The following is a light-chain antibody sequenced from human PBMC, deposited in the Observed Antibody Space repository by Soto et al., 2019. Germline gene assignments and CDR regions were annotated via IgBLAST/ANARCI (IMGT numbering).Light chain of an antibody. J-gene: IGLJ1*01. CDR2: EVS. Sequence: QSALTQPASVSWSPGQSITISCTGTSSDVGGYNYVSWYKQHPGKAPKLMIYEVSNRPSGVSKRFSGSKSGNTASLTISGLQAEDEADYYCISYTSSSKHVFGTVTKLNVL. V-gene: IGLV2-14*01. CDR3: ISYTSSSKHV. CDR1: SSDVGGYNY.